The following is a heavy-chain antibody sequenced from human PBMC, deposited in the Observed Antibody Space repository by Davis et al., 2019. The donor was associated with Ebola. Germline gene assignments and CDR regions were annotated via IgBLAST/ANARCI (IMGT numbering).Heavy chain of an antibody. Sequence: GSLKISCAASGFTFSSYAMSWVRQAPGKGLEWVSVISGSGGSTYYADSVKGRFTISRDNSKNTLYLQMNSLRAEDTAVYYCARDPTRTYYDFWSGSSDYYYGMDVWGQGTTVTVSS. CDR3: ARDPTRTYYDFWSGSSDYYYGMDV. CDR2: ISGSGGST. V-gene: IGHV3-23*01. J-gene: IGHJ6*02. D-gene: IGHD3-3*01. CDR1: GFTFSSYA.